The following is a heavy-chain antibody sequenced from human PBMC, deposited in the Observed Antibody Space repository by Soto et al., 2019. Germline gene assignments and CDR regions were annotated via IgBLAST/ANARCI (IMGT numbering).Heavy chain of an antibody. J-gene: IGHJ6*02. Sequence: PGESLKISCKGSGYSFTSYWIGWVCQRPGKGMKWMGIIYPGDSDTRYSPSFQGQVTISADKSIGTAYLQWCSMNASDTAMYYCARLGYSYGKNYYYGMDVWGQGTTVTVSS. CDR3: ARLGYSYGKNYYYGMDV. D-gene: IGHD5-18*01. CDR2: IYPGDSDT. V-gene: IGHV5-51*01. CDR1: GYSFTSYW.